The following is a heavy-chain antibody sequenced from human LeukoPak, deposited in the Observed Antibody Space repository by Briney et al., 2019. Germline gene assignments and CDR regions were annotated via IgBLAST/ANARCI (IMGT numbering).Heavy chain of an antibody. J-gene: IGHJ5*02. CDR3: ARQQVADTALEFDP. Sequence: GESLKISCKGSGYSFTSYWIGWVRPMPGKGLEWMGIIYPGDSDTRYSPSFQGQVTMSADKSISTAYLQWSSLKASDTAVYYCARQQVADTALEFDPWGQGTLVTVSS. CDR2: IYPGDSDT. CDR1: GYSFTSYW. D-gene: IGHD5-18*01. V-gene: IGHV5-51*01.